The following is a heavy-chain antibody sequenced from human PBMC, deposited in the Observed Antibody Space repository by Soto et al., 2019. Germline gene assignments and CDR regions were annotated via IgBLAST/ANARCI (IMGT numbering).Heavy chain of an antibody. J-gene: IGHJ4*02. CDR3: RADDSSGSPFDY. Sequence: SETLSLTCTVSGGSISSSSYYWGWIRQPPGKGLEWIGSIYYSGSTYYNPSLKSRVTISVDTSKNQFSLKLSSVTAADTAVYYCRADDSSGSPFDYWGQGTLVTVSS. D-gene: IGHD3-22*01. CDR1: GGSISSSSYY. V-gene: IGHV4-39*01. CDR2: IYYSGST.